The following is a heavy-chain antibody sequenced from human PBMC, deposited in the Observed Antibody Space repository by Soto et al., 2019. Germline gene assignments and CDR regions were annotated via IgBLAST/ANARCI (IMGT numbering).Heavy chain of an antibody. D-gene: IGHD6-19*01. Sequence: EVQLVESGGGSVQPGGSLRLSCAASGFTFSTFSMNWVRQAPGRGLEWISYISGGGRPISYADSLKGRFTISRANAKNSLFLQMDSLTDEDTAVYYCVRDLGCAFDSWGQGTLVTVSS. CDR3: VRDLGCAFDS. J-gene: IGHJ4*02. V-gene: IGHV3-48*02. CDR1: GFTFSTFS. CDR2: ISGGGRPI.